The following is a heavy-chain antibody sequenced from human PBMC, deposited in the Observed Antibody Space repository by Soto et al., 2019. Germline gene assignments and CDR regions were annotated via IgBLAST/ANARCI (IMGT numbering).Heavy chain of an antibody. V-gene: IGHV1-8*01. CDR2: MNPNSGNT. Sequence: ASVKVSCKASGYTFTSYDINWVRQATGQGLEWMGWMNPNSGNTGYAQKFQGRVTMTRNTSISTAYMELSSLRSEDTAVYYCAADATLTTENDYWGQGTLVTFSS. J-gene: IGHJ4*02. CDR3: AADATLTTENDY. D-gene: IGHD4-17*01. CDR1: GYTFTSYD.